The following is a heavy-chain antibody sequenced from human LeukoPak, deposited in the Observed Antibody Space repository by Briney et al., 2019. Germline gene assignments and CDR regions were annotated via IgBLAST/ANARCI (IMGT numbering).Heavy chain of an antibody. D-gene: IGHD6-13*01. CDR3: AREYTGIAEYYFDY. CDR2: IYTSGST. CDR1: GGSISSYY. V-gene: IGHV4-4*07. J-gene: IGHJ4*02. Sequence: SETLSLTCTVSGGSISSYYWSWIRQPAGKGLEWIGRIYTSGSTNYNPSLKSRVTMSVDTSKNQFSLKLSPVTAADTAVYYRAREYTGIAEYYFDYWGQGTLVTVSS.